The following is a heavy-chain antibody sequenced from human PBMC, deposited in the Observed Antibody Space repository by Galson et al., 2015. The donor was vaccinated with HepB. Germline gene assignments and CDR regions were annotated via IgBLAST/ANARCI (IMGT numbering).Heavy chain of an antibody. CDR3: ARVLSTSWASGFDY. J-gene: IGHJ4*02. Sequence: SLRLSCAGSEFIFSDFTMNWVRQAPGKGLESVSSISSSGYYTDYADSVKGRSTISGDNAKNSLFLQMNSLRADDTAVYYCARVLSTSWASGFDYWGQGTLVTVS. D-gene: IGHD2-2*01. CDR2: ISSSGYYT. CDR1: EFIFSDFT. V-gene: IGHV3-21*01.